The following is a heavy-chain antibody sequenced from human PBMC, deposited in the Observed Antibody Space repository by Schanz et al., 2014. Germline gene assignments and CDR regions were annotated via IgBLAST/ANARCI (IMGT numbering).Heavy chain of an antibody. CDR3: AKVAPAATYLDS. D-gene: IGHD2-2*01. V-gene: IGHV3-11*01. J-gene: IGHJ4*02. CDR1: GFSFSIFA. Sequence: VQVVESGGGLVQPGGSLRLSCAASGFSFSIFAMTWIRQAPGKGLEWVSDISDSGDSTHYADSVKGRFTISRDNAKNSLFLQMNSLSAEDTAVYYCAKVAPAATYLDSWGLGTLXTVSS. CDR2: ISDSGDST.